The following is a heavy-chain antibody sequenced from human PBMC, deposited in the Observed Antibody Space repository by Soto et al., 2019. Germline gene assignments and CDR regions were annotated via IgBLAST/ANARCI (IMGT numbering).Heavy chain of an antibody. D-gene: IGHD3-10*01. CDR1: GFTFSSYW. J-gene: IGHJ6*02. V-gene: IGHV3-7*01. CDR3: VRVHGAGSYYYYYYGLEV. CDR2: IKQDGSEK. Sequence: AGGSLRLSCAASGFTFSSYWMSWVRQAPGKGLEWVANIKQDGSEKYYVDSVKGRFTISRDNAKNSLYLQMNSLRAEDTAVYYCVRVHGAGSYYYYYYGLEVWGQGTTVTVSS.